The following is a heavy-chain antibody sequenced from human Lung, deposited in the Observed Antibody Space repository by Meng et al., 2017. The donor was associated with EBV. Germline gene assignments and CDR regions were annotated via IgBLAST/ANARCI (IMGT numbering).Heavy chain of an antibody. CDR3: GRDQGRELINH. V-gene: IGHV4-4*02. CDR2: VYHRGDT. Sequence: QGQAPESGPGLVKPSGTLSLTCTVSCDSISSDIWWSWVRQPPGKGLEWIGEVYHRGDTNYNPSLKSRVDISVDKSKNQFYLSLFSVTAADTAVYYCGRDQGRELINHWGQGTLVTVSS. J-gene: IGHJ4*02. CDR1: CDSISSDIW. D-gene: IGHD1-7*01.